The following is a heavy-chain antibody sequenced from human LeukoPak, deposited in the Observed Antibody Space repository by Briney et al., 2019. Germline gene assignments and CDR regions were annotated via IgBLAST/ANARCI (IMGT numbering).Heavy chain of an antibody. CDR1: GDSVSRDNVA. V-gene: IGHV6-1*01. CDR3: ARWIHATGGLDY. D-gene: IGHD1-14*01. CDR2: TYYRSQWLQ. J-gene: IGHJ4*02. Sequence: PSQTLSLTRALSGDSVSRDNVAGNSGRQSPTRGLGWRGWTYYRSQWLQQHGVSVKPREIINPETSKNQIYLQLNPATPAHTAKSYSARWIHATGGLDYWGQGTLVTVSS.